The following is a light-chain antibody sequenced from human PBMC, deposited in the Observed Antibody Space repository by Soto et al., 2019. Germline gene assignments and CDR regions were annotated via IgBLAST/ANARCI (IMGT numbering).Light chain of an antibody. Sequence: ILMTQSPATLSVSPGERATLSCRASQSVSNNLAWYQQKPGQAPRLLIYDASTRATGIPARFSGSGSGTEFTLTIGGLQSEDFVLYYCQQYNYWPPWTFGQGTKVEIK. J-gene: IGKJ1*01. V-gene: IGKV3-15*01. CDR1: QSVSNN. CDR3: QQYNYWPPWT. CDR2: DAS.